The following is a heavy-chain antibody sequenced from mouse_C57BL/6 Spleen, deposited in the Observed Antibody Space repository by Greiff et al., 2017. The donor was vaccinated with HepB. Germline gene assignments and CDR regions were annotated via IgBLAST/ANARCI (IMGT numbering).Heavy chain of an antibody. CDR2: IDPETGGT. J-gene: IGHJ1*03. V-gene: IGHV1-15*01. CDR3: ARDLDDYGSSCEYFDV. D-gene: IGHD1-1*01. Sequence: VQLQEPGAELVRPGASVTLSCKASGYTFTDYEMHWVKQTPVHGLEWIGAIDPETGGTAYNQKFKGKAILTADKSSSTAYMELRSLTSEDSAVYYCARDLDDYGSSCEYFDVWGTGTTVTVSS. CDR1: GYTFTDYE.